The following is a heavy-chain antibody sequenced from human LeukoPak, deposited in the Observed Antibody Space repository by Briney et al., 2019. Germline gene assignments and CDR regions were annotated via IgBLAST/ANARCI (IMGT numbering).Heavy chain of an antibody. CDR2: IYHSGST. J-gene: IGHJ4*02. Sequence: SGTLSLTCVVSGGSISSNNWWNWIRQPPGKGLEWIGEIYHSGSTNYNASLKSRVTISVDTSKNQFSLKLSSVTAADTAVYFCARGFRGDNFDYWGQGTLVTVSS. V-gene: IGHV4-4*02. CDR3: ARGFRGDNFDY. CDR1: GGSISSNNW. D-gene: IGHD7-27*01.